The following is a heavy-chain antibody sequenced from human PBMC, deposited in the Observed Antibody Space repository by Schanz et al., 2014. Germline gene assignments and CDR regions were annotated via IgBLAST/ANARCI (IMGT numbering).Heavy chain of an antibody. Sequence: DVQLLESGGGLEQPGGSLRLSWAASGFTFRSYAMSWVRKAPGKGLEGVSGISGSGGSTYYADSVKGRFTISRDNSKNTLYLQMNSLRAEDTAVYYCAKGSLYCTGECSLRIFDYWGQGTLVTASS. CDR2: ISGSGGST. CDR3: AKGSLYCTGECSLRIFDY. D-gene: IGHD2-8*02. CDR1: GFTFRSYA. J-gene: IGHJ4*02. V-gene: IGHV3-23*01.